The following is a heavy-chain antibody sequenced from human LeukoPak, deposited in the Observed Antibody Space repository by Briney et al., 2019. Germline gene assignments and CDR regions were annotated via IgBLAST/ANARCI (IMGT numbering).Heavy chain of an antibody. CDR2: ISYSGST. Sequence: SETLSLTCTVSGGSISSYYWSWIRQPPGKGLEWIGYISYSGSTNYNPSLKSRVTISVDTSKNQFSLKLSSVTAADTAVYYCARHSYGSGSYPHFDYWGQGTLVTVSS. V-gene: IGHV4-59*08. CDR3: ARHSYGSGSYPHFDY. J-gene: IGHJ4*02. CDR1: GGSISSYY. D-gene: IGHD3-10*01.